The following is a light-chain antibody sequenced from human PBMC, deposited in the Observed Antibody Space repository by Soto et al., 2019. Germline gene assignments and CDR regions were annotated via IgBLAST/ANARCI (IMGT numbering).Light chain of an antibody. CDR2: DAS. CDR3: QQRNNWPPIT. Sequence: EIVMTQSPGTLSVSPGERATLSCRASQTIDTNLAWYQQKPGQAPRLLIYDASNRATGIPARFSGSGSGTDFTLTISSLEPEDFAIYYCQQRNNWPPITFGQGTRREIK. J-gene: IGKJ5*01. CDR1: QTIDTN. V-gene: IGKV3-11*01.